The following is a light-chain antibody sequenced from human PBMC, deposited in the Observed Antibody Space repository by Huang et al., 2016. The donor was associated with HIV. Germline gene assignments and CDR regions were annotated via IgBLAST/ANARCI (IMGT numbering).Light chain of an antibody. CDR2: DAS. V-gene: IGKV1-33*01. CDR3: QQYDNLPLT. Sequence: DIQMTQSPSSLSASVGDRVTITCQASQDITNYLNWYQQKPGQAPKLLIYDASNLETGVPSRCSGSGSGTDFTFTISSLQPEDIATYYCQQYDNLPLTFGGGTKVEIK. J-gene: IGKJ4*01. CDR1: QDITNY.